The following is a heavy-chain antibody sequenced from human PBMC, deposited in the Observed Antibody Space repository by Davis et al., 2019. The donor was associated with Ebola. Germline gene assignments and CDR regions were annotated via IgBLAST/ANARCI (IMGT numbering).Heavy chain of an antibody. J-gene: IGHJ5*02. CDR1: GGTFSSYT. CDR3: ARDKNERYCISTSCRRGWLDP. CDR2: ISAYNGNT. V-gene: IGHV1-18*01. Sequence: ASVKVSCKASGGTFSSYTISWVRQAPGQGLEWMGWISAYNGNTNYAQKLQGRVTMTTDTSTSTAYMELRSLRSDDTAVYYCARDKNERYCISTSCRRGWLDPWGQGTLVTVSS. D-gene: IGHD2-2*01.